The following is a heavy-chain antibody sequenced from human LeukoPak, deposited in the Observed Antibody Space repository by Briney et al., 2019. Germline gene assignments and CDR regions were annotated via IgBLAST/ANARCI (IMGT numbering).Heavy chain of an antibody. CDR2: MNPNSGNT. D-gene: IGHD6-13*01. CDR3: ARGIGGYSSNDYGMDV. CDR1: GYTFTSYD. V-gene: IGHV1-8*01. Sequence: GASVKVSCKASGYTFTSYDINWVRQATGQGLEWMGWMNPNSGNTGYAQKFQGRVTMTRNTSISTAYMELSSLRSEDTAVYYCARGIGGYSSNDYGMDVWGQGTTVTVSS. J-gene: IGHJ6*02.